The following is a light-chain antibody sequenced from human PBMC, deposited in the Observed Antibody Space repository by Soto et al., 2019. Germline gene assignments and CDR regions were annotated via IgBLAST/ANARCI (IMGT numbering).Light chain of an antibody. CDR1: NIGGKH. CDR2: DDS. V-gene: IGLV3-21*02. Sequence: SYELTQPPSVSVAPGQTAIITCGGNNIGGKHVHWYQQKPGQAPILVIYDDSDRPSGIPERFSGSNSGNTASLTITRVEAGDEADYYCQVWDSTSDHPYVFATGTKVNVL. J-gene: IGLJ1*01. CDR3: QVWDSTSDHPYV.